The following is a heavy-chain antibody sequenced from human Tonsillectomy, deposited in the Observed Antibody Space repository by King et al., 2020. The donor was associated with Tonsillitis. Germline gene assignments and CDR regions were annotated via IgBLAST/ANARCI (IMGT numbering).Heavy chain of an antibody. Sequence: QLVQSGAEVKKPGASVKVSCKASGYTFTSYYVHWVRQAPGQGLEWMGIINPSGGSTSYAQKFQGRVTMTRDTSTSTVYMELSSLRSEDTAVYYCARDLGGSYYKVYFDYWGQGTLVTVSS. D-gene: IGHD1-26*01. CDR1: GYTFTSYY. CDR3: ARDLGGSYYKVYFDY. V-gene: IGHV1-46*03. CDR2: INPSGGST. J-gene: IGHJ4*02.